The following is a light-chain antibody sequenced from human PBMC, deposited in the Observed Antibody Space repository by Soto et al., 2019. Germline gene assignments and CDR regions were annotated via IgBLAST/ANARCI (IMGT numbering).Light chain of an antibody. J-gene: IGKJ2*01. CDR1: QSVSSY. V-gene: IGKV3-11*01. Sequence: EIVLTQSPATLSLSPGERATLSCRASQSVSSYLAWYPQKPGQAPRLLIYDASNRATGIPARFSGSGSGTDFTLTISSLAPEDFAVYYCQQRSNWPPMYTFGQGTKLEIK. CDR3: QQRSNWPPMYT. CDR2: DAS.